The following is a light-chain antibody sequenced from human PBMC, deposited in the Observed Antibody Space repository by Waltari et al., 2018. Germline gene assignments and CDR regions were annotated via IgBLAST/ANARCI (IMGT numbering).Light chain of an antibody. Sequence: IEMTQSPSTLSASVGDRVTITCLAIQRISRWLAWYQQNPGKAPKVLIYKASSLETGVPSRFSASGSATEFTLTISSLQHDDFASYYCQHYDSYPYTFGQGTKLEIK. CDR1: QRISRW. J-gene: IGKJ2*01. CDR2: KAS. V-gene: IGKV1-5*03. CDR3: QHYDSYPYT.